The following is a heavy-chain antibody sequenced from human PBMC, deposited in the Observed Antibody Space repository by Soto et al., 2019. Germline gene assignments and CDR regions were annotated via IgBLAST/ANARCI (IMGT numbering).Heavy chain of an antibody. CDR1: GYSFTSYW. CDR3: ARTYYDILTGYYGFDY. J-gene: IGHJ4*02. CDR2: IYPGDSDT. V-gene: IGHV5-51*01. Sequence: GESLKISCKGSGYSFTSYWIGWVRQMPGKGLEWMGIIYPGDSDTRYSPSFQGQVTISADKSISTAYLQWSSLKASDTAMYYCARTYYDILTGYYGFDYWGQGTLVTGSS. D-gene: IGHD3-9*01.